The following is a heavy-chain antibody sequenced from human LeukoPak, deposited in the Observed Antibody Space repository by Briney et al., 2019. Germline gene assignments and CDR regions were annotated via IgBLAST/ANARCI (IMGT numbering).Heavy chain of an antibody. CDR2: IYYSGST. CDR1: GYSISSGYY. J-gene: IGHJ5*02. V-gene: IGHV4-38-2*02. Sequence: SETLSLTCTVSGYSISSGYYWGWIRQPPGKGLEWIGSIYYSGSTYYNPSLKSRVTISVDTSKNQFSLKLSSVTAADTAVYYCARVPYCSGGSCYRRDWFDPWGQGTLVTVSS. CDR3: ARVPYCSGGSCYRRDWFDP. D-gene: IGHD2-15*01.